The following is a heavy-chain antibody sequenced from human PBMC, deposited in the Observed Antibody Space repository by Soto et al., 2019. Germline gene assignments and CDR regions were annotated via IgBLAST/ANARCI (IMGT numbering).Heavy chain of an antibody. V-gene: IGHV4-31*03. CDR1: GVSLTSGTYN. CDR2: IFYSGST. Sequence: QVQLQESGPGLVKPSQTLALTCTVSGVSLTSGTYNWSWIRQHPGKGLEWIGYIFYSGSTDYNPSLKSRVNISVDTSKNQFSLKLNSVTAADTSVYFCATTEDYFDYWGQGTLVTVSS. CDR3: ATTEDYFDY. J-gene: IGHJ4*02.